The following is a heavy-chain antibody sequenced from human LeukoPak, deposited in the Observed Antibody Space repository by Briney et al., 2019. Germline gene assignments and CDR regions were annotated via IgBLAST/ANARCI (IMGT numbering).Heavy chain of an antibody. CDR3: ASDPNSSSPDFDY. D-gene: IGHD6-6*01. V-gene: IGHV4-34*01. J-gene: IGHJ4*02. CDR1: GGSFSGYY. Sequence: SETLPLTCAVYGGSFSGYYWSWIRQPPGKGLEWIGEINHSGSTNYNPSLKSRVTISVDTSKNQFSLKLSSVTAADTAVYYCASDPNSSSPDFDYWGQGTLVTVSS. CDR2: INHSGST.